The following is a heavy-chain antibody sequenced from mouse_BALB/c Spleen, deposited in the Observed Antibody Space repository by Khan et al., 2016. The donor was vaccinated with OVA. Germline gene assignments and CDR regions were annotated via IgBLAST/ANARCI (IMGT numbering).Heavy chain of an antibody. CDR1: AFSLTNYG. CDR3: ARQHYGSFAY. D-gene: IGHD1-1*01. Sequence: QMQLEELGPGLVQPSQSLSITCTVSAFSLTNYGVHWVRQSPGKGLEWLGVIWSGGSTDYNAAFISRLSISKDNSKSQVFFKMNSLQPDDTAIYYCARQHYGSFAYWGQGTLVTVSA. J-gene: IGHJ3*01. V-gene: IGHV2-4*02. CDR2: IWSGGST.